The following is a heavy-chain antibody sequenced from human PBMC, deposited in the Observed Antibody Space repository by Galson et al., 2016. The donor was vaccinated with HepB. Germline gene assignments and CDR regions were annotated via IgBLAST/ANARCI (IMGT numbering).Heavy chain of an antibody. D-gene: IGHD5-18*01. J-gene: IGHJ4*02. Sequence: SLRLSCAASGFTFSTYAMSWVRQAPGKGLEWVSGISGSGDTKFDDSVKGRFTISRDNSKTTLYLQRNSLGVEDTAVYYCAKISVQYSYHYWGFDYWGQGTLVTVSS. CDR1: GFTFSTYA. CDR2: ISGSGDT. V-gene: IGHV3-23*01. CDR3: AKISVQYSYHYWGFDY.